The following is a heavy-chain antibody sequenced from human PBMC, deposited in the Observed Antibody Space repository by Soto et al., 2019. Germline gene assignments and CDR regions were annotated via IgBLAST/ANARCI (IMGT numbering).Heavy chain of an antibody. Sequence: SVKVSCKASGGTFSSYAISWVRQAPGQGLEWMGGIIPIFGTANYAQKFQGRVTITADESTSTAYMELSSLRSEDTAVYYCASSLVVDPGPYGSGNYYYGMDVWGQGTTVTVSS. CDR3: ASSLVVDPGPYGSGNYYYGMDV. V-gene: IGHV1-69*13. J-gene: IGHJ6*02. CDR1: GGTFSSYA. D-gene: IGHD2-2*01. CDR2: IIPIFGTA.